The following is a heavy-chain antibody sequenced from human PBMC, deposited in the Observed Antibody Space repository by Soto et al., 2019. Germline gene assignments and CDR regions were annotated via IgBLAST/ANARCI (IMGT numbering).Heavy chain of an antibody. Sequence: SVKVSCKASGGTFSSYAISWVRQAPGQGLEWMGGIIPIFGTANYAQKFQGRVTITADESTSTAYMELSSLRSEDTAVYYCARLYDCSSTSCPLVYYFDYWGQGTLVTVSS. CDR2: IIPIFGTA. J-gene: IGHJ4*02. V-gene: IGHV1-69*13. CDR3: ARLYDCSSTSCPLVYYFDY. CDR1: GGTFSSYA. D-gene: IGHD2-2*01.